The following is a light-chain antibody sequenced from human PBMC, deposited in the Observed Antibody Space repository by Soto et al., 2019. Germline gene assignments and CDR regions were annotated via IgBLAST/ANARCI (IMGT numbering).Light chain of an antibody. V-gene: IGLV2-14*01. CDR2: EVS. CDR3: SSYTSSSTLYV. CDR1: SSDVGSYNF. J-gene: IGLJ1*01. Sequence: QSALTQPASVSGSPGQSITISCTGTSSDVGSYNFVSWYQQHPGKAPKLMIYEVSNRPSGVSNRFSGSKSGNTASLTISGLQAEDEADYYCSSYTSSSTLYVVGTGTKVTVL.